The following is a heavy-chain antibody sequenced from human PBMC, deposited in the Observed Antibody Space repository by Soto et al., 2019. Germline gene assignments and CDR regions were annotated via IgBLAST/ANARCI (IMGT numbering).Heavy chain of an antibody. D-gene: IGHD5-12*01. V-gene: IGHV1-8*01. J-gene: IGHJ4*02. Sequence: GASVKVSCKASGYTFTSYDINWVRQATGQGLEWMGWMNPNSGNTGYAQKFQGRVTMTRNTSISTAYKELSSLRSEDTAVYYCARCRATADDHIDYWGQGTLVTVSS. CDR1: GYTFTSYD. CDR2: MNPNSGNT. CDR3: ARCRATADDHIDY.